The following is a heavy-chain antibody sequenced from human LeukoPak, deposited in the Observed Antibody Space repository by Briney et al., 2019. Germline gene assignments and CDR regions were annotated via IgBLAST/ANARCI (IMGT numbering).Heavy chain of an antibody. CDR1: GFTFDDYA. CDR2: ISGSDGST. Sequence: GGSLRLSCAASGFTFDDYAMHWVRQAPGKGLEWVSIISGSDGSTYYADSVKGRFTISRDNSKNTLYLQMNSLRAEDTAVYYCARHQEYWGQGTLVTVSS. V-gene: IGHV3-23*01. J-gene: IGHJ4*02. CDR3: ARHQEY.